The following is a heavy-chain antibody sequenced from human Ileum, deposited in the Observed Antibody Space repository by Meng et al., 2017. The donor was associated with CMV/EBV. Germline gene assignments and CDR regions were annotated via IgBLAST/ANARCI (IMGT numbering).Heavy chain of an antibody. CDR2: IRYDGTKA. D-gene: IGHD2-21*02. Sequence: SCKASGYTFTSYGISWVRQAPGKGLEWVAFIRYDGTKADYADSVTGRFTISRDNAKSSLHLQMTSLRPEDSAVYFCAKEFVLGTHLDHWGQGTLVTVSS. J-gene: IGHJ4*02. CDR1: GYTFTSYG. CDR3: AKEFVLGTHLDH. V-gene: IGHV3-30*02.